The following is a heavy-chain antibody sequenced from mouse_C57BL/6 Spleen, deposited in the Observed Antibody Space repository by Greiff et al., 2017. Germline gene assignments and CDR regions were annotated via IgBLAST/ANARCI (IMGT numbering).Heavy chain of an antibody. Sequence: QVQLKESGAELVKPGASVKISCKASGYAFRSYWMNWVKQRPGKGLEWIGQIYPGDGDTNYNGKLKGKATLTADKSSSTAYMQLSSLTSEDSAVYFCARGTGTGAMDYWGQGTSVTVSS. CDR3: ARGTGTGAMDY. CDR2: IYPGDGDT. CDR1: GYAFRSYW. D-gene: IGHD4-1*01. J-gene: IGHJ4*01. V-gene: IGHV1-80*01.